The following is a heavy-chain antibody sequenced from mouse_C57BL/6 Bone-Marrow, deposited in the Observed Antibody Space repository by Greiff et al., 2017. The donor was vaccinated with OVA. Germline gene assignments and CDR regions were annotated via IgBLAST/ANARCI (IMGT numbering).Heavy chain of an antibody. CDR3: ARADGYSLFAY. J-gene: IGHJ3*01. Sequence: VQLQQSGAELVRPGTSVKMSCKASGYTFTNYWIGWAKQRPGHGLEWIGDIYPGGGYTNYNEKFKGKATLTADKSSSTAYMQLSSLTSEDSAIYYWARADGYSLFAYWGQGTLVTVSA. D-gene: IGHD2-3*01. CDR2: IYPGGGYT. CDR1: GYTFTNYW. V-gene: IGHV1-63*01.